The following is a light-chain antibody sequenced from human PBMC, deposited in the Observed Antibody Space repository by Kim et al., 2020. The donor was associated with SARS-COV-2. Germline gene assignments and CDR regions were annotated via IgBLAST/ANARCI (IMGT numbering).Light chain of an antibody. V-gene: IGKV3-20*01. J-gene: IGKJ5*01. CDR3: QQYGSSPRT. CDR1: QGVSSSY. CDR2: GAS. Sequence: SPGETATPSCRASQGVSSSYLAWYQQKPGQAPRLIIYGASSRATGIADRFSGSGSGKDFTLTISRLEPEDSAVYYCQQYGSSPRTFGQGTRLEIK.